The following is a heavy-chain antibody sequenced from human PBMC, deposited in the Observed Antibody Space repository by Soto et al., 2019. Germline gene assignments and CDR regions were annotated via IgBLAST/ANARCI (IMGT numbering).Heavy chain of an antibody. V-gene: IGHV1-8*01. J-gene: IGHJ6*03. D-gene: IGHD3-10*01. CDR1: GYTFTSYD. Sequence: QVQLVQSGAEVKKPGASVKVSCKASGYTFTSYDINWVRQATGQGLEWMGWMNPNSGNTGYAQKFQGRVTMTRNTTIITAYMELSSLRSEDTAVYYCARSTVVRTYYYYCCYMDVWGKGTTVTVSS. CDR2: MNPNSGNT. CDR3: ARSTVVRTYYYYCCYMDV.